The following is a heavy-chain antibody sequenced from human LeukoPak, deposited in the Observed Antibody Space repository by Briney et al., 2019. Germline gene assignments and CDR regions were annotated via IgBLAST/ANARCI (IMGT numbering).Heavy chain of an antibody. J-gene: IGHJ4*02. CDR2: INPNSGGT. D-gene: IGHD1-26*01. V-gene: IGHV1-2*02. Sequence: ASVKVSCKASGYTFTDYYMHWVRQAPGQGLEWVGWINPNSGGTNYAQKFQARVTMTRDTSSSTAYMELGRLRSDDTAVYYCARFTVGPTGTDYWGQGTLVTVSS. CDR3: ARFTVGPTGTDY. CDR1: GYTFTDYY.